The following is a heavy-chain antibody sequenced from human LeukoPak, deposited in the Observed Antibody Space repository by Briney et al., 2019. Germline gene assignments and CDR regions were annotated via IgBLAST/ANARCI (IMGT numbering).Heavy chain of an antibody. CDR2: INRVGSST. D-gene: IGHD6-19*01. Sequence: GGSLKLSCAAAGFTFSNYWMQWVRQVPGKGLVWVSRINRVGSSTNYADSVKGRFTISTDNATNTPYLQMNSLRTEDTAVYYCSGGPYRSGPYGGGQGTLVTVSS. J-gene: IGHJ4*02. CDR3: SGGPYRSGPYG. CDR1: GFTFSNYW. V-gene: IGHV3-74*01.